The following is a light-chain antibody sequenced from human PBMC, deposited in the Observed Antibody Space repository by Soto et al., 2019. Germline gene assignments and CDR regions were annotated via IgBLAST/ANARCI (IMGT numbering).Light chain of an antibody. Sequence: LTQPASVSGSPGQSITISCTRTSSDVGSYNLVSWYQQHPGKAPKLMIYEVSKRPSGVSNRFSGSKSGNTASLTISGLQAEDEADYYCCSYAGSSTYVFGTGTKVTVL. CDR1: SSDVGSYNL. J-gene: IGLJ1*01. V-gene: IGLV2-23*02. CDR3: CSYAGSSTYV. CDR2: EVS.